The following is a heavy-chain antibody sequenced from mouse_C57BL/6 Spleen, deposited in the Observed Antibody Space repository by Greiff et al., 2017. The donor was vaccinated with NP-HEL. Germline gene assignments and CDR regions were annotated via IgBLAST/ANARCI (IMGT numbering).Heavy chain of an antibody. V-gene: IGHV5-9-1*02. D-gene: IGHD2-3*01. Sequence: EVKLVESGEGLVKPGGSLKLSCAASGFTFSSYAMSWVRQTPEKRLEWFAYISSGGDYIYYADTVKGRFTISRDNARNTLHLQMSSLKSEDTAMYYCTREGDGYYYFDYWGQGTTLTVSS. CDR2: ISSGGDYI. CDR3: TREGDGYYYFDY. J-gene: IGHJ2*01. CDR1: GFTFSSYA.